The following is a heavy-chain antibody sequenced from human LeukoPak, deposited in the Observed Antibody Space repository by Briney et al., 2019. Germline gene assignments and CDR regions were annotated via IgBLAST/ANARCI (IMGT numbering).Heavy chain of an antibody. CDR3: ARAATYYYDSSGFDY. J-gene: IGHJ4*02. V-gene: IGHV3-74*01. CDR2: VNGDGTSI. Sequence: GGSLRLSCAASGLTFSGYWMHWVRQVPGKGLVWVSRVNGDGTSISYADSVKGRFTISRDNAKNTLYLQMNSLRAEDTAVYYCARAATYYYDSSGFDYWGQGTQVTVSS. CDR1: GLTFSGYW. D-gene: IGHD3-22*01.